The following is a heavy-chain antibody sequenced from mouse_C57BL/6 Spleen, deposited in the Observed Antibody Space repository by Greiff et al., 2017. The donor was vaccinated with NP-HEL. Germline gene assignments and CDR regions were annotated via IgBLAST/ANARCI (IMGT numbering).Heavy chain of an antibody. D-gene: IGHD1-1*01. J-gene: IGHJ1*03. CDR2: IYPGSGST. CDR1: GYTFTSYW. CDR3: ARGTTVVVHWYFDV. Sequence: QVQLQQPGAELVKPGASVKMSCKASGYTFTSYWITWVKQRPGQGLEWIGDIYPGSGSTNYNEKFKSKATLTVDTSSSTAYMQLSSLTSEDSAVYYWARGTTVVVHWYFDVWGTGTTVTVSS. V-gene: IGHV1-55*01.